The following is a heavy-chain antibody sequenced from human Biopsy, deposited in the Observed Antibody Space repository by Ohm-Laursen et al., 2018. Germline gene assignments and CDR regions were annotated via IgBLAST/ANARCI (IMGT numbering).Heavy chain of an antibody. Sequence: TLSLTCTVSGGSFTGHYWSWIRQPPGKGLEWIGHISYTGYTSYNASLKSRVTISVDTSRNHFSLRLSSLTAADTAVYYCARGSNDFGGLYFHRWGQGTLLTVSP. CDR1: GGSFTGHY. CDR2: ISYTGYT. D-gene: IGHD4-23*01. J-gene: IGHJ4*02. CDR3: ARGSNDFGGLYFHR. V-gene: IGHV4-59*11.